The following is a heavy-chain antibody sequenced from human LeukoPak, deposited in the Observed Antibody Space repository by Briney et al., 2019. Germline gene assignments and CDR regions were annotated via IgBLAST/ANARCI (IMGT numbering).Heavy chain of an antibody. CDR1: GYTFTSYY. J-gene: IGHJ4*02. V-gene: IGHV1-46*03. CDR3: ARDLTGYCTNGVCSIFDY. Sequence: ASVKVSCKASGYTFTSYYMHWVRQAPGQGLEWMGIINPSGGSTSYAQKFQGRVTMTRDTSTSTVYMELSSLRSEDTAVYYCARDLTGYCTNGVCSIFDYWGQGTLATVSS. D-gene: IGHD2-8*01. CDR2: INPSGGST.